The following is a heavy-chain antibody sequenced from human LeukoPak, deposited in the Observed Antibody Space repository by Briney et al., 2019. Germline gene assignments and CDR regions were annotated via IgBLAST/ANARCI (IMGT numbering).Heavy chain of an antibody. CDR2: ITHGGST. V-gene: IGHV4-34*01. CDR1: GGSFSGYY. CDR3: ARGGWHSSSWYFDY. Sequence: PSETLSLTCAVYGGSFSGYYWSWIHQPPGKGLEWIGEITHGGSTNYNPSLKSRVTISVDTSKNQFSLELNSVTAADTAVYYCARGGWHSSSWYFDYWGQGTLATVSS. J-gene: IGHJ4*02. D-gene: IGHD6-13*01.